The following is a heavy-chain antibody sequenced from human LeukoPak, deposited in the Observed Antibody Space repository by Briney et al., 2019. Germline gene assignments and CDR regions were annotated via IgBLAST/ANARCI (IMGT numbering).Heavy chain of an antibody. D-gene: IGHD6-19*01. CDR2: IYTSGST. CDR1: GDSFSSNY. Sequence: PSETLSLTCTVSGDSFSSNYWSWIRQPAGKTLEWIGRIYTSGSTNYNPSLKSRITMSVDTSNNQLSLKLRSVTAADTAVYYCARAVAGTVSWFDPWGQGTLVTVSS. CDR3: ARAVAGTVSWFDP. V-gene: IGHV4-4*07. J-gene: IGHJ5*02.